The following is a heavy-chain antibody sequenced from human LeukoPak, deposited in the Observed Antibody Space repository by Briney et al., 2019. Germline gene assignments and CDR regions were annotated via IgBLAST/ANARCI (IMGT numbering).Heavy chain of an antibody. D-gene: IGHD3-10*01. Sequence: PGGSLRLSCVASGFTFSSYWMNWVRQAPGEGLEWVASIKQDGTEKYYVDSVKGRFTISRDNAKNSLYLQMNSLRAEDTAVYYCASYDNSGSTGTVYWGQGTLVTVSS. V-gene: IGHV3-7*01. CDR2: IKQDGTEK. CDR3: ASYDNSGSTGTVY. J-gene: IGHJ4*02. CDR1: GFTFSSYW.